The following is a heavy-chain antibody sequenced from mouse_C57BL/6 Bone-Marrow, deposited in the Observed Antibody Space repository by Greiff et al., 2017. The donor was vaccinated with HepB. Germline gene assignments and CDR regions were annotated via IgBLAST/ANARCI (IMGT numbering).Heavy chain of an antibody. CDR3: ARASSYFYWYFDV. CDR2: ISYSGST. D-gene: IGHD1-1*01. CDR1: GYSITSDY. J-gene: IGHJ1*03. V-gene: IGHV3-8*01. Sequence: DVKLQESGPGLAKPSQTLSLTCSVTGYSITSDYWNWIRKFPGNKLEYMGYISYSGSTYYNPSLKSRISITRDTSKNQYYLQLNSVTTEDTATYYCARASSYFYWYFDVWGTGTTVTVSS.